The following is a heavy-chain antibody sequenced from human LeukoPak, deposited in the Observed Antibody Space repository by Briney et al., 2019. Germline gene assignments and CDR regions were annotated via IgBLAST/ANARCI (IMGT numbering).Heavy chain of an antibody. Sequence: GGSLRLSCAASGFTFSSYAMSWVRQAPGKGLEWVSAISGSGGSTYYADSVKGRFTISRDNSKNTLYLQMNSLRAENTAVYYCAKESCGGGSCYLFDYWGQGTLVTVSS. D-gene: IGHD2-15*01. CDR2: ISGSGGST. V-gene: IGHV3-23*01. J-gene: IGHJ4*02. CDR3: AKESCGGGSCYLFDY. CDR1: GFTFSSYA.